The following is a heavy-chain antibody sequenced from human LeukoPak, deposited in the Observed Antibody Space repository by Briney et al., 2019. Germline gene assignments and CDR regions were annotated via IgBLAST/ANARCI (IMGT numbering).Heavy chain of an antibody. CDR3: ARGYCSSTICFQYFHH. D-gene: IGHD2-2*01. J-gene: IGHJ1*01. V-gene: IGHV4-59*07. CDR1: SDFIGSSY. Sequence: NASDTLSLTCTVSSDFIGSSYGSWIRQPPGKGLEWLGYIYYSGSTNYNPSLKSRVAISVDTSKNQFSLKLDSVTAADTAVYYCARGYCSSTICFQYFHHWGQGTLVTVSS. CDR2: IYYSGST.